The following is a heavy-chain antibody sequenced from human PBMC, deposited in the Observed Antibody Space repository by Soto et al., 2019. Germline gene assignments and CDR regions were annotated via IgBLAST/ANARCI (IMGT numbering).Heavy chain of an antibody. CDR3: APWRREPTLHY. CDR2: SYSDDDK. Sequence: QITLKESGPTLVKPTQTLTLTCTVSGFSLSTSGVGVGWIRQPPGMALELLALSYSDDDKRYSPSLKRRLTTTMDTSQIHVVLTTTNMYAVDPATYYCAPWRREPTLHYWGQGTQVTVSS. J-gene: IGHJ4*02. CDR1: GFSLSTSGVG. V-gene: IGHV2-5*02.